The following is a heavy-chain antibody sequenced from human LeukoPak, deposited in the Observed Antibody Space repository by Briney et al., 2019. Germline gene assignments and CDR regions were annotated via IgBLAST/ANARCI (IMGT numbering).Heavy chain of an antibody. J-gene: IGHJ4*02. V-gene: IGHV4-59*01. CDR3: ARVGSSSRPDY. CDR2: IYYSGST. CDR1: GGSISSYY. Sequence: PSETLSLTCTVSGGSISSYYWSWIRQPPGKGLEWIGYIYYSGSTNYNPSLKSRVTISVDTSKNQFSLKLSSVTAADTAVYYCARVGSSSRPDYWGQGTLVTVSS. D-gene: IGHD6-6*01.